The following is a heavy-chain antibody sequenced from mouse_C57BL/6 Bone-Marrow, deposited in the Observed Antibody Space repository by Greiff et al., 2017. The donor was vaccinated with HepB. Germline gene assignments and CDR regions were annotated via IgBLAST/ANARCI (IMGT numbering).Heavy chain of an antibody. J-gene: IGHJ2*01. D-gene: IGHD2-12*01. Sequence: QVQLQQSGAELVRPGTSVKVSCKASGYAFTNYLIEWVKQRPGQGLEWIGVINPGNGATNYNEKFKGKATLTADKSSSTAYMQRSSLTSEDSAVYFCARGALQRKLRYWGQGTTLTVSS. CDR1: GYAFTNYL. V-gene: IGHV1-54*01. CDR2: INPGNGAT. CDR3: ARGALQRKLRY.